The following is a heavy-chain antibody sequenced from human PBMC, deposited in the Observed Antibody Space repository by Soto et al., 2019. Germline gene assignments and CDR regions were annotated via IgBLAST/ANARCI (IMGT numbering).Heavy chain of an antibody. CDR2: IWYDGSNK. D-gene: IGHD6-19*01. CDR1: GFTFSSYG. V-gene: IGHV3-33*06. Sequence: GGSLRLSCAASGFTFSSYGMHWVRQAPGKGLEWVAVIWYDGSNKYFADSVKGRFTISRDNSRNTLYLQMNSLRAEDTAVYYCAKDSSSSGWNRGYYFDYWGQGTLVTVSS. CDR3: AKDSSSSGWNRGYYFDY. J-gene: IGHJ4*02.